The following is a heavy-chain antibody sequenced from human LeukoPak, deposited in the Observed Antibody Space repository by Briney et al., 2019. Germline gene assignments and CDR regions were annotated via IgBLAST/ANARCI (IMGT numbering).Heavy chain of an antibody. CDR2: ISGSGVNT. Sequence: GGSLRLSCAASGFTFSSYAMSWVRQAPGKGLEWVSVISGSGVNTYCADSVKGRFTISRDNSKNTLFLQMNSLRAEDTAVYYCAKDGAWLRFDDWGQGILVTVSS. CDR3: AKDGAWLRFDD. CDR1: GFTFSSYA. V-gene: IGHV3-23*01. D-gene: IGHD5-12*01. J-gene: IGHJ4*02.